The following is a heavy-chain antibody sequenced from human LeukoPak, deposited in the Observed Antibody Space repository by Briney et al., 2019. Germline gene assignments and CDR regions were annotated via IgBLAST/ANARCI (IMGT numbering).Heavy chain of an antibody. V-gene: IGHV3-23*01. CDR3: TRRYNYDSSGYYYVRDAFDI. CDR1: GFTFSSHG. J-gene: IGHJ3*02. D-gene: IGHD3-22*01. CDR2: IIPSGHTT. Sequence: GGSLRLSCAASGFTFSSHGMNWVRQAPGKGLEWVSGIIPSGHTTYYADSVRGRFTVSRDNSRNTLYLQMNSLKTEDTAVYYCTRRYNYDSSGYYYVRDAFDIWGQGTMVTVSS.